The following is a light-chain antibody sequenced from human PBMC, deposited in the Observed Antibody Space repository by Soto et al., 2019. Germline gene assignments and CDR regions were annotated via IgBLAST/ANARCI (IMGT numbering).Light chain of an antibody. CDR3: QQRSNWPS. Sequence: EIVLTQSPATLSLSPGERATLSCRASQRVSSYLAWYQQKPGQAPRLLIDDASNRAAGIPARFSGSGSGTDVTLTFSSLEPEDFAVYYCQQRSNWPSFCGGTKVEIK. CDR2: DAS. V-gene: IGKV3-11*01. J-gene: IGKJ4*01. CDR1: QRVSSY.